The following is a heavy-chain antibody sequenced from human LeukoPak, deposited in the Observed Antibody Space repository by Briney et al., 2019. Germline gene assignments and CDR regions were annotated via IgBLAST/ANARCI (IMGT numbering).Heavy chain of an antibody. CDR1: GFTFSSYA. CDR3: ARVLDSYGLRAADY. CDR2: ISYDGSNK. V-gene: IGHV3-30-3*01. J-gene: IGHJ4*02. Sequence: GRSLRLSCAASGFTFSSYAMHWVRQAPGKGLEWVAVISYDGSNKYYADSVKGRFTISRDNSKNTLYLQMNSLRAEGTAVYHCARVLDSYGLRAADYWGQGTLVTVSS. D-gene: IGHD5-18*01.